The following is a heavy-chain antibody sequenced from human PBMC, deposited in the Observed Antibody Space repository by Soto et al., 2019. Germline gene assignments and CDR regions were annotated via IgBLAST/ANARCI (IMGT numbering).Heavy chain of an antibody. D-gene: IGHD3-3*01. Sequence: GGSLRLSCAASGFTFSSYSMNWVRQAPGKGLEWVSYISSSSSTIYYADSVKGRFTISRDNAKNPLYLQMNSLRAEDTAVYYCARGGLGDFWSGYFPSGYYYYMDVLGKGTTVTVSS. J-gene: IGHJ6*03. CDR2: ISSSSSTI. CDR3: ARGGLGDFWSGYFPSGYYYYMDV. CDR1: GFTFSSYS. V-gene: IGHV3-48*01.